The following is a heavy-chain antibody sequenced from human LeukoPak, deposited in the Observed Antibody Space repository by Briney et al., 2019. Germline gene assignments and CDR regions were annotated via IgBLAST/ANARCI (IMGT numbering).Heavy chain of an antibody. CDR1: GFTFSSYA. CDR3: TTDPYYDY. Sequence: PGRSLRLSCAASGFTFSSYAMHWVRQAPGKGLEWVGRIKTKTDGGTADYAAPVKGRFTISRDDSKNTLYLQMNSLKTEDTAVYYCTTDPYYDYWGQGTLVTVSS. J-gene: IGHJ4*02. CDR2: IKTKTDGGTA. V-gene: IGHV3-15*01.